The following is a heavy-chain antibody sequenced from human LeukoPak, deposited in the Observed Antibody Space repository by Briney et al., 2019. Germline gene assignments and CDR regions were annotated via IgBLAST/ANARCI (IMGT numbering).Heavy chain of an antibody. D-gene: IGHD3-10*01. CDR3: ARERFGESPMV. CDR2: FHTRGST. V-gene: IGHV4-61*02. Sequence: KASETLSLTCTVSRGSISSGNYYWSWIRQPAGKGLEWIGRFHTRGSTNYNPSLKSRVIISVDTSKNQFSLKLSSVTAADTAVYYCARERFGESPMVWGQGTLVTVSS. J-gene: IGHJ4*02. CDR1: RGSISSGNYY.